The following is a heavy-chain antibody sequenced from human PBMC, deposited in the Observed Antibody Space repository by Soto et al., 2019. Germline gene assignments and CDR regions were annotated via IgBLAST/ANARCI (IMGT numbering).Heavy chain of an antibody. V-gene: IGHV1-58*01. CDR2: IVVGSGNT. CDR3: AADSWYSGSWRVAFDI. Sequence: SVKVSCKASGFSFTSSAVQWVRQARVQRLEWIGWIVVGSGNTNYAQKFQERVTITRDMSTRTAYMELSSLRSEDTAVYYCAADSWYSGSWRVAFDIWG. CDR1: GFSFTSSA. J-gene: IGHJ3*02. D-gene: IGHD1-26*01.